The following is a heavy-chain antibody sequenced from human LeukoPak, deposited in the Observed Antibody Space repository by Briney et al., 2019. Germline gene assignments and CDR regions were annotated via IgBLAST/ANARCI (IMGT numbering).Heavy chain of an antibody. J-gene: IGHJ4*02. CDR1: GDSITGYY. Sequence: SETLSLTCSVSGDSITGYYWYWIRQPAGKGLEWIGRIYTSGSTNYNPSLKSRVTISVDTSKNQFSLKLTSVTAADTAVYYCTKGRGIWGQGTLVTVSS. CDR3: TKGRGI. CDR2: IYTSGST. D-gene: IGHD3-10*01. V-gene: IGHV4-4*07.